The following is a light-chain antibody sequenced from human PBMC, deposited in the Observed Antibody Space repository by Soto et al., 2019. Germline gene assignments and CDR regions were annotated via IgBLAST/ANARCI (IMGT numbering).Light chain of an antibody. CDR1: QSVSSY. CDR2: DAS. J-gene: IGKJ1*01. Sequence: EIVLTQSPATLSLSPGERATLSCRASQSVSSYLAWYQQKPGQAPRLLIYDASNRATGIPARVSGSGSGTDVTLTISSLEPEDFAVYYCQQRSNWPWTLGQGTKVEIK. CDR3: QQRSNWPWT. V-gene: IGKV3-11*01.